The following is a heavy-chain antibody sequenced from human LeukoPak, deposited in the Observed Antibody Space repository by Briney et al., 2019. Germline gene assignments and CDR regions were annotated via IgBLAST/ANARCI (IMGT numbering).Heavy chain of an antibody. CDR1: GGSISSSSYY. D-gene: IGHD3-22*01. Sequence: SETLSLTCTVSGGSISSSSYYWGWIRQPPGKGLEWIGSIYYSGSTYYNPSLKSRVTISVDTSKNQFSLKLSSVTAADTAVYYCARHTYYYDSSGYLRTGNWFDPWGQGTLVTVSS. J-gene: IGHJ5*02. CDR3: ARHTYYYDSSGYLRTGNWFDP. V-gene: IGHV4-39*01. CDR2: IYYSGST.